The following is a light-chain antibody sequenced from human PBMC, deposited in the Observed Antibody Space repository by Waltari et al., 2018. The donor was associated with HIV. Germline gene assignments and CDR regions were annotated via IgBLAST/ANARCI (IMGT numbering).Light chain of an antibody. Sequence: QSALTQPPSASGSPGQSVTISCTGTSSDVGGYNYVSWYQQHPGIAPNYIIYGVIKRPSGSPERFAGSKCGNTASLTVSGLQAEDEADYYCSSYAGSNWVFGGGTKLTVL. J-gene: IGLJ3*02. CDR2: GVI. CDR1: SSDVGGYNY. CDR3: SSYAGSNWV. V-gene: IGLV2-8*01.